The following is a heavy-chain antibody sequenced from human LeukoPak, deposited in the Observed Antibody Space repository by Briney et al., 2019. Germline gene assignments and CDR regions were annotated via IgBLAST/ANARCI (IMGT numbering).Heavy chain of an antibody. J-gene: IGHJ4*02. CDR2: IYYSGST. D-gene: IGHD6-19*01. Sequence: SETLSPTCSVSGGSMTNYYWSWIRQPPGKGLEWIGYIYYSGSTNYNPSLKSRVTISVDTSKNQFSLKLSSVSAADTAVYYCARGGWSVDYWGQGTLVTVSS. CDR3: ARGGWSVDY. CDR1: GGSMTNYY. V-gene: IGHV4-59*01.